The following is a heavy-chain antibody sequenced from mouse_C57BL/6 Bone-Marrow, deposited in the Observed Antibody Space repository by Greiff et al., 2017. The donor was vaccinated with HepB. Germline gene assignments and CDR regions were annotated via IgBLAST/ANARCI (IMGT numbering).Heavy chain of an antibody. CDR1: GFTFSNYW. D-gene: IGHD1-1*01. J-gene: IGHJ4*01. Sequence: DVMLVESGGGLVQPGGSMKLSCVASGFTFSNYWMNWVRQSPEKGLEWVAQIRLKSDNYATHYAESVKGRFTISRDDSKSSVYLQMNNLRAEDTGIYYCTVGGYGSSRYYAMDYWGQGTSVTVSS. V-gene: IGHV6-3*01. CDR2: IRLKSDNYAT. CDR3: TVGGYGSSRYYAMDY.